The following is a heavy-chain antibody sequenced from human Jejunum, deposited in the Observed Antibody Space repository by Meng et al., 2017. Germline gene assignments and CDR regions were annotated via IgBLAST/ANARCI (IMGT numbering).Heavy chain of an antibody. V-gene: IGHV4-39*07. D-gene: IGHD2/OR15-2a*01. CDR3: ARRKSATSFRDY. CDR1: GGSISSNGYY. Sequence: SETLSLTCTVSGGSISSNGYYWGWIRQPPGKGLEWIGNIYYSGSTSYNPSLKSRVTISVATSKNQFSLELTSVTAADTAVYYCARRKSATSFRDYWGHG. J-gene: IGHJ4*01. CDR2: IYYSGST.